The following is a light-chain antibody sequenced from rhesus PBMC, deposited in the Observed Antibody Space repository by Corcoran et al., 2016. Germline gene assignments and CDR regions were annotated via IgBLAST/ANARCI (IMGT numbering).Light chain of an antibody. J-gene: IGKJ3*01. Sequence: ETVVTQSPATLSLSPGERATLSCRASQSVGRYLAWYQQKPGQAPRLLIYGASSRATGIPDRCSGSGAGTDFTLTISSLEPEDVGVYYCQQSSNLFTFGPGTKLDIK. V-gene: IGKV3-24*04. CDR3: QQSSNLFT. CDR2: GAS. CDR1: QSVGRY.